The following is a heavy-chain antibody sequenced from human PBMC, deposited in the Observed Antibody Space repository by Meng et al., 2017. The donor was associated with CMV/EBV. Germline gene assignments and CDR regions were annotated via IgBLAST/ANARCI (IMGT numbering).Heavy chain of an antibody. CDR1: GFTFSSYS. Sequence: GESLKISCAASGFTFSSYSMNWVRQAPGKGLEWVSSISSSSSYIYYADSVKGRFTISRDNAKNSLYLQMNSLRAEDTAVYYCARGPPPGPVLRFLEWLLRAFDYWGQGTLVTVSS. CDR2: ISSSSSYI. CDR3: ARGPPPGPVLRFLEWLLRAFDY. V-gene: IGHV3-21*01. J-gene: IGHJ4*02. D-gene: IGHD3-3*01.